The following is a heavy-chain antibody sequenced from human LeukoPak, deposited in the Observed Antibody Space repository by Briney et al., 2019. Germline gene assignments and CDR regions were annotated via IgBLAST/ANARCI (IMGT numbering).Heavy chain of an antibody. CDR3: AELGITMIGGV. D-gene: IGHD3-10*02. J-gene: IGHJ6*04. CDR1: GFTFSSYA. V-gene: IGHV3-30*04. CDR2: ISNDGIHK. Sequence: GGSLRLSCAASGFTFSSYAIHWVRRAPGKGLEWVAVISNDGIHKIYADSVKGRFTISRDNAKNSLYLQMNSLRAEDTAVYYCAELGITMIGGVWGKGTTVTISS.